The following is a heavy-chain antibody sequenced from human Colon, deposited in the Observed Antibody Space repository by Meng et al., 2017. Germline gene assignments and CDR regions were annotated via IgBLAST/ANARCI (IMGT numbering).Heavy chain of an antibody. CDR2: SDYTGST. Sequence: QVQLQESGPGLVKPSKTLSLTCTVSGGSFDSYHWKWIRQPPGEAPEWIGNSDYTGSTNYNPSFKSRVTISVDTSKSQFSLRMTSMTAADTAVYYCARGYWFDPWGQGTLVTVSS. CDR1: GGSFDSYH. CDR3: ARGYWFDP. J-gene: IGHJ5*02. V-gene: IGHV4-59*01.